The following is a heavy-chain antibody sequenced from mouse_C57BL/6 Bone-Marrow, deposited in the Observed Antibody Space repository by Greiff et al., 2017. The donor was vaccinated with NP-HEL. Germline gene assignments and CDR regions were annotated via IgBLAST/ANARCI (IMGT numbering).Heavy chain of an antibody. Sequence: QVQLKESGPGLVQPSQSLSITCTVSGFSLTSYGVHWVRQSPGKGLEWLGVIWRGGSTDYNAAFMSRLSITKDNSKSQVFFKMNSLQADDTAIYYCAKVDGYYDYAMDYWGQGTSVTVSS. CDR1: GFSLTSYG. D-gene: IGHD2-3*01. CDR3: AKVDGYYDYAMDY. J-gene: IGHJ4*01. CDR2: IWRGGST. V-gene: IGHV2-5*01.